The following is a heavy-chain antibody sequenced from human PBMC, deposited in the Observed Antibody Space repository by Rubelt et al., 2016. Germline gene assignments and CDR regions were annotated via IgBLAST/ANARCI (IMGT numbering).Heavy chain of an antibody. CDR3: ARDGYNDIWGFFDY. CDR2: IIPILGIA. J-gene: IGHJ4*02. D-gene: IGHD5-24*01. Sequence: QVQLVQSGAEVKKPGSSVKVSCKASGGTFSSYAISWVRQAPGQGLEWMGRIIPILGIANYAQKFQGRVTSTADKSTSTAYMELSSVRSEDTAVYYCARDGYNDIWGFFDYWGQGTLVTVSS. CDR1: GGTFSSYA. V-gene: IGHV1-69*04.